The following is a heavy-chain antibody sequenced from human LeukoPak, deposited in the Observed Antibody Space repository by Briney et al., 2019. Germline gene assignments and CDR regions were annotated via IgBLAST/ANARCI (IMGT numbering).Heavy chain of an antibody. D-gene: IGHD3-22*01. CDR2: INPNSGGT. CDR3: ARDQSHYYDSSGYLNY. V-gene: IGHV1-2*02. Sequence: ASVKVSCTASGYTFTGYYMHWVRQAPGQGLEWMGWINPNSGGTNYAQKFQGRVTMTRDTSISTAYMELSRLRSDDTAVYYCARDQSHYYDSSGYLNYWGQGTLVTVSS. CDR1: GYTFTGYY. J-gene: IGHJ4*02.